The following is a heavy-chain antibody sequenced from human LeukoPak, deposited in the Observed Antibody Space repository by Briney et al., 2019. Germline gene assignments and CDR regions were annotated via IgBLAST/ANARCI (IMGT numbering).Heavy chain of an antibody. CDR1: GYTFSNYG. Sequence: ASVNVSCKASGYTFSNYGISWVRQAPGQGLEWMGWISAYNGNANFAQRLQGRVTMTTDTSTSTAYMELRSLRSDDTAVYYCARARGQKWPNLYFDYWGQGTLVTVSS. V-gene: IGHV1-18*01. D-gene: IGHD5-12*01. CDR3: ARARGQKWPNLYFDY. J-gene: IGHJ4*02. CDR2: ISAYNGNA.